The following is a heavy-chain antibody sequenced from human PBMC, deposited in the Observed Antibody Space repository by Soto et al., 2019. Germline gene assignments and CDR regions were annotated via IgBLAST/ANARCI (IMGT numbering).Heavy chain of an antibody. V-gene: IGHV3-23*01. CDR2: ISGSGDST. J-gene: IGHJ6*02. Sequence: EVQLLESGGGLVQPGGSLRLSCAASGFTFSSYAMSWVRQAPGKGLEWVSVISGSGDSTYYADSVRGRFTISRDNSKNTLYLQMNSLRAEATAVYYCEKDRDGAAAGPTKFYGMDVWGQGTTVTVSS. CDR3: EKDRDGAAAGPTKFYGMDV. CDR1: GFTFSSYA. D-gene: IGHD6-13*01.